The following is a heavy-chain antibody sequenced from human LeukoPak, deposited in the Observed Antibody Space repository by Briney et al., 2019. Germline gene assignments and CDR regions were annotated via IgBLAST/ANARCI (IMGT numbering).Heavy chain of an antibody. CDR2: ISYDGSNK. CDR3: ARDTTFDY. Sequence: GGSLRLSCAASGFTFSSYGMHWVRQAPGKGLEWVAVISYDGSNKYYADSVKGRFTISTDNSKNSLYLQMNSLRAEDTAMYYCARDTTFDYWGQGSLVTVSS. CDR1: GFTFSSYG. D-gene: IGHD1-14*01. J-gene: IGHJ4*02. V-gene: IGHV3-33*05.